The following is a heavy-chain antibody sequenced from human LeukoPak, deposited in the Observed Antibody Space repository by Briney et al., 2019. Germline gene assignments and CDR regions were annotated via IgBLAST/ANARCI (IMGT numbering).Heavy chain of an antibody. D-gene: IGHD5-24*01. CDR1: GYTFTSHY. CDR2: INPTGSST. CDR3: ARALREQTPTDFDY. Sequence: ASVKVSCKASGYTFTSHYMHWVRQAPGQGLEWMGLINPTGSSTGYAQKFQGRVTMTRDMSTSTVYMELSSLRSEDTAVYYCARALREQTPTDFDYWGQGTLVTVSS. J-gene: IGHJ4*02. V-gene: IGHV1-46*01.